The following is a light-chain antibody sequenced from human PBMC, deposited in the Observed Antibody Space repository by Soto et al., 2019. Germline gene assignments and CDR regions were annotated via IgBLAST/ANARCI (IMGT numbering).Light chain of an antibody. CDR1: SSDVGANIF. Sequence: QSVLTQPASVSGSPGQSITISGTGTSSDVGANIFVSWYQQHPGKVPKLMIYTVSSRPSGVSQRFSGSKSGNTASLTISGLQAEDEADYYCSSFTTDSTYVFGTGTKVTVL. V-gene: IGLV2-14*01. CDR3: SSFTTDSTYV. CDR2: TVS. J-gene: IGLJ1*01.